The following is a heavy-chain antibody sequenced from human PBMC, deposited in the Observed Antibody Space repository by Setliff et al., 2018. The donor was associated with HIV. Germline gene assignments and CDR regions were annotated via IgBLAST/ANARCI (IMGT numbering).Heavy chain of an antibody. CDR2: ITYDGSRT. Sequence: GGSLRLSCVASGFTFSNFAMHWVRQAPGKGLEWVSVITYDGSRTYYADSVKGRFTISRDNAKNSLYLQMNSLRAEDTAVYYCAKVRNVLLIKEFDYWGQGTLVTVSS. CDR3: AKVRNVLLIKEFDY. CDR1: GFTFSNFA. J-gene: IGHJ4*02. D-gene: IGHD2-15*01. V-gene: IGHV3-30*07.